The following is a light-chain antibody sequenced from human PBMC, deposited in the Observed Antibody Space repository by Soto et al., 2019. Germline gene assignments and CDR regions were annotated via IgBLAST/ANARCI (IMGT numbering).Light chain of an antibody. V-gene: IGKV3-20*01. CDR2: GAS. CDR1: QSVSSSY. CDR3: QHYGSSPRP. J-gene: IGKJ1*01. Sequence: EMVLTQSPGTLSLSPGERATLSCRASQSVSSSYLAWYQQKPGQAPRLLIYGASSRATGIPDRFSGSGSGTDFTLTIIRLEPEDCAVYYCQHYGSSPRPFGQGTKVEIK.